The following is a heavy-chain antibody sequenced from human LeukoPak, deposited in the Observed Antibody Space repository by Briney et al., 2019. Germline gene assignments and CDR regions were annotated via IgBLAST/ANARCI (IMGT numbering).Heavy chain of an antibody. V-gene: IGHV3-21*01. J-gene: IGHJ4*02. CDR3: ARVMGRYCSSTSCYVDY. CDR2: LDSSGAYI. Sequence: PGGSLRLSCAASGFSFNTYTMNWARQAPGKGLEWLSSLDSSGAYIFYADSVKGRFTISRDNSKNTLYLQMNSLRAEDTAVYYCARVMGRYCSSTSCYVDYWGQGTLVTVSS. CDR1: GFSFNTYT. D-gene: IGHD2-2*01.